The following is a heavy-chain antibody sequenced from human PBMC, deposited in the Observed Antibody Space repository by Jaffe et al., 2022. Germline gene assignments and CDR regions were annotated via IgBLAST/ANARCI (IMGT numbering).Heavy chain of an antibody. V-gene: IGHV4-38-2*01. Sequence: QVQLQESGPGLVKPSETLSLTCAVSGYSISSGYYWGWIRQPPGKGLEWIGSIYHSGSTYYNPSLKSRVTISVDTSKNQFSLKLSSVTAADTAVYYCARRGYSYDFDYWGQGTLVTVSS. CDR2: IYHSGST. CDR3: ARRGYSYDFDY. CDR1: GYSISSGYY. J-gene: IGHJ4*02. D-gene: IGHD5-18*01.